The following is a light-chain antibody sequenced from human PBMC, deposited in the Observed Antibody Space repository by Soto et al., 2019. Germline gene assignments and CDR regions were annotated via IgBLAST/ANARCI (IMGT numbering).Light chain of an antibody. Sequence: QSALTQPASVSGSPGQSITISCTGTSSDIGGYNYVSWYQQHPGKAPKLMIYDVSNRPSGVSNRFSGSKSGNTASLTISGLQAEGGADYYCSSYTSSSTYVVFGGGTKLTVL. CDR3: SSYTSSSTYVV. V-gene: IGLV2-14*01. CDR1: SSDIGGYNY. CDR2: DVS. J-gene: IGLJ2*01.